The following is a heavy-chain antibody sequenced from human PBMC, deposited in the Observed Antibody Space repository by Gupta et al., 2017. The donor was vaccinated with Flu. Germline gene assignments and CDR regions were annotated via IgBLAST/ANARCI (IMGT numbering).Heavy chain of an antibody. Sequence: VQLVQSGAEVKKPGASVKVSCKASGYTFTDYYSHVVRQAPGQGLEWMGRINPHSGSRNYQQKFQGRVTITEDSSLSTAYMELSRLRSDDTAVYYCAREKFCHTTSCYRYFDPWGQGTLVTVSS. J-gene: IGHJ5*02. CDR1: GYTFTDYY. D-gene: IGHD2-2*02. CDR3: AREKFCHTTSCYRYFDP. V-gene: IGHV1-2*06. CDR2: INPHSGSR.